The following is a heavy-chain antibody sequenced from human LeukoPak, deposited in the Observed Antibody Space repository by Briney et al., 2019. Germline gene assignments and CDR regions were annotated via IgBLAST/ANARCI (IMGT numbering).Heavy chain of an antibody. Sequence: GRSLRLSCAASGFTFSSYGMHWVRQAPGKGLEWVAVISYDGSNKYYADSVKGRFTISRDNAKNSLYLQMNSLRAEDTAVYYCARDPEDYWYFDLWGRGTLVTVSS. CDR2: ISYDGSNK. J-gene: IGHJ2*01. D-gene: IGHD2-15*01. CDR1: GFTFSSYG. CDR3: ARDPEDYWYFDL. V-gene: IGHV3-30*03.